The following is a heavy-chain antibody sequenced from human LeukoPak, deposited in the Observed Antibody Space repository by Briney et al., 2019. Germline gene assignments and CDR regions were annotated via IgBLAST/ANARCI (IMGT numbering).Heavy chain of an antibody. J-gene: IGHJ4*02. V-gene: IGHV3-9*01. CDR1: GFTFDDYA. D-gene: IGHD6-13*01. Sequence: PGGSLRLSCAASGFTFDDYAMHWVRQTPGKGLEWVSGISWNSGTIAYADSVKGRFTISRGNAKNSLYLQMDSLRAEDSALYYCAAQGISADWVQGTLLTVSS. CDR2: ISWNSGTI. CDR3: AAQGISAD.